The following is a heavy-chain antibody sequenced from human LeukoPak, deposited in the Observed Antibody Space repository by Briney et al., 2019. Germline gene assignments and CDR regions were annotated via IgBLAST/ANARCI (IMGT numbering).Heavy chain of an antibody. CDR2: ISSNGGNT. J-gene: IGHJ5*02. CDR1: GFTFSSYA. V-gene: IGHV3-64*04. CDR3: ARSVYSYYANWFDP. D-gene: IGHD4-11*01. Sequence: GGSLRLSCSASGFTFSSYAMHWVRQAPGKGLEYVSAISSNGGNTYYADSVKGRFTISRDNSKNTLYLQMNSLRADDTAVYYCARSVYSYYANWFDPWGQGTLVTVSS.